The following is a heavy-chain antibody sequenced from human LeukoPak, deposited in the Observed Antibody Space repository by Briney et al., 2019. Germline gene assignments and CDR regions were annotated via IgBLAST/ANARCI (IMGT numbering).Heavy chain of an antibody. CDR3: ARDLYYYDSSGYSISGAFDI. CDR1: GFTVSSND. CDR2: IYSGGSP. J-gene: IGHJ3*02. D-gene: IGHD3-22*01. Sequence: PGGSLRLSCAASGFTVSSNDMSWVRQAPGKGLEWVSVIYSGGSPYYADSVKGRFTISRDNSKNTLYLQMNSLRAEDTAVYYCARDLYYYDSSGYSISGAFDIWGQGTMVTVSS. V-gene: IGHV3-53*01.